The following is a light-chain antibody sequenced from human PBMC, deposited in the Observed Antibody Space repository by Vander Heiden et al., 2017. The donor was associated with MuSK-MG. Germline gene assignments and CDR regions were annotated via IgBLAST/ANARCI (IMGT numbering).Light chain of an antibody. CDR2: GKY. Sequence: SSELTQDPAVSVSLGQTVPITCQGDSLRSYYASWYQQRPGQAPVIVNYGKYNRPSGIPDRFSGSSSGNTASLTITGVQAEDEADYYCNSRDRSGNHVIFGGGTKLTVL. CDR3: NSRDRSGNHVI. CDR1: SLRSYY. V-gene: IGLV3-19*01. J-gene: IGLJ2*01.